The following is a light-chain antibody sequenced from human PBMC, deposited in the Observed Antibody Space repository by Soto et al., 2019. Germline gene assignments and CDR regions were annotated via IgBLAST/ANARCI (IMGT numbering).Light chain of an antibody. Sequence: QSALTQPASVSGSPGQTITISCTGTSSDVGAYNSVSWYQQHPDKAPKLIIFSVTSRTSGLSDRFSGSKSDNTASLTISGLRTEDEADYYCSSATRSSTYLFGTGTKLTVL. J-gene: IGLJ1*01. CDR2: SVT. CDR1: SSDVGAYNS. V-gene: IGLV2-14*03. CDR3: SSATRSSTYL.